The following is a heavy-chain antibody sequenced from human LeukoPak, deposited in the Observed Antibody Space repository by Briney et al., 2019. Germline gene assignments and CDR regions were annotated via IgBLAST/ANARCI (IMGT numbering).Heavy chain of an antibody. CDR1: GFTFTDYI. CDR2: ISSSGSNI. Sequence: GGSLRLSCAASGFTFTDYIFTWVRQAPGKGLEWVSSISSSGSNIYYADSMKGRFTVSRNNAKNSLYLQINSLRAEDTAVYYCARYYLETSGYSPFFDYWGQGTLVTVSS. J-gene: IGHJ4*02. D-gene: IGHD5-12*01. V-gene: IGHV3-21*01. CDR3: ARYYLETSGYSPFFDY.